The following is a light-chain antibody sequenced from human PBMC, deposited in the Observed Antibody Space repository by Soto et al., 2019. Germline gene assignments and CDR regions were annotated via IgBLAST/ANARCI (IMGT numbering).Light chain of an antibody. CDR3: HQFGMSPFT. J-gene: IGKJ3*01. CDR1: QSVRGNY. Sequence: EVVLTQSPATLSLSPGESATLSCRASQSVRGNYFAWYQQRPGQAPRLLVYGPSVRAAGIPDRFRGSGSRTGFTLTINRVEPEDFAVYYCHQFGMSPFTFGPGTTLDIK. CDR2: GPS. V-gene: IGKV3-20*01.